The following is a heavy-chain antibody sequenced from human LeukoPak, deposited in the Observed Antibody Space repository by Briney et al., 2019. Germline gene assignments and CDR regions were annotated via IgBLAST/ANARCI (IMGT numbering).Heavy chain of an antibody. CDR1: GFTFAVAW. Sequence: PGGSLRLSCAASGFTFAVAWMSWVRQAPGKGLEWVSAISGSGGSTYYADSVKGRFTISRDNSKNTLYLQMNSLRAEDTAVYYCAKGYSSSWTGSWFDPWGQGTLVTVSS. J-gene: IGHJ5*02. CDR2: ISGSGGST. CDR3: AKGYSSSWTGSWFDP. D-gene: IGHD6-13*01. V-gene: IGHV3-23*01.